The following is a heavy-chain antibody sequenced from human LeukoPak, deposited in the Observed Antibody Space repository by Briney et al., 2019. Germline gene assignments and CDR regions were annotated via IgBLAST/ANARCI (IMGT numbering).Heavy chain of an antibody. CDR3: ARHRRRWLQLAGFDY. CDR1: GGSISSYY. V-gene: IGHV4-59*01. J-gene: IGHJ4*02. CDR2: IYDSGST. D-gene: IGHD5-24*01. Sequence: SETLSLTCTVSGGSISSYYWSWIRQSPGKGLEWIGYIYDSGSTNYNPSLKSRVTISVDTPKNQFSLKLSSVTAADTAVYYCARHRRRWLQLAGFDYWGQGTLVTVSS.